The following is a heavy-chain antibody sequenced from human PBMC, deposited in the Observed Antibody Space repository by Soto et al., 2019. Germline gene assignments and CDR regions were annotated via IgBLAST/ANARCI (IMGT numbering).Heavy chain of an antibody. Sequence: GXGRTRVIPTQTLTLSYTFYWFSLRTSGMCVSCIRQPPWEALEWLALIDCNDIKYFSTSLKTRLTISKDTSKNQVVLTMTNMDPVHTATYYCARIGSTRQGSASCRSAGLDVWGQGTTVTV. J-gene: IGHJ6*02. CDR1: WFSLRTSGMC. V-gene: IGHV2-70*01. CDR3: ARIGSTRQGSASCRSAGLDV. D-gene: IGHD3-10*01. CDR2: IDCNDIK.